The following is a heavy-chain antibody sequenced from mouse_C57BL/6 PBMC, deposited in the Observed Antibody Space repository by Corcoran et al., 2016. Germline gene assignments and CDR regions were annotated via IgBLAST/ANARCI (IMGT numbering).Heavy chain of an antibody. CDR2: INPNNGGT. CDR3: AREVDY. Sequence: EVQLQQSGPELVKPGASVKISCKASGYTFTDYYMNWVKQSHGKSLEWIGDINPNNGGTRYNQKFKGKATLTVDKSSSTAYMELRSLTFEDSAVYYCAREVDYWGQGTSVTVSS. CDR1: GYTFTDYY. V-gene: IGHV1-26*01. J-gene: IGHJ4*01.